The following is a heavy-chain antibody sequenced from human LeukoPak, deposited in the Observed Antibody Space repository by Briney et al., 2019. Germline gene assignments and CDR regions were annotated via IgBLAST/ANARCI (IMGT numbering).Heavy chain of an antibody. CDR1: GFTFSSYY. D-gene: IGHD3-22*01. CDR3: GRVGYYDTSGYYGYLHY. J-gene: IGHJ1*01. Sequence: GGSLRHSCAASGFTFSSYYMYWVRQAPGKGLVWVSRINGDGSDTSYEDSVKGRFTISRDNAKNTLHLEMNSLRAEDTAVYYCGRVGYYDTSGYYGYLHYWGQGTLVTVSS. CDR2: INGDGSDT. V-gene: IGHV3-74*01.